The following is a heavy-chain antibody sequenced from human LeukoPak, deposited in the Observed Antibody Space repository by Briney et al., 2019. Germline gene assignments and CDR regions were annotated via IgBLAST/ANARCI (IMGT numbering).Heavy chain of an antibody. CDR3: ARAVDTAMEGDVVFDP. J-gene: IGHJ5*02. Sequence: TGGSLRLSCAASGFTFSSYWMHWVRQAPGNGLVWVSRINSDGSSTSYADSVKGRFTISRDNAKNTLYLQMNSLRAEDTAVYYCARAVDTAMEGDVVFDPWGQGTLVTVSS. CDR2: INSDGSST. V-gene: IGHV3-74*01. CDR1: GFTFSSYW. D-gene: IGHD5-18*01.